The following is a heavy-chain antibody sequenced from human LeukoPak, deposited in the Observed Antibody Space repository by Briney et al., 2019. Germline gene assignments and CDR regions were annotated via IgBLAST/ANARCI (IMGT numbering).Heavy chain of an antibody. CDR3: ARAAGYCSGGSCREAFDY. D-gene: IGHD2-15*01. J-gene: IGHJ4*02. V-gene: IGHV6-1*01. Sequence: QTLSLTCAISGDSVSSNSAAWNWIRQSPSRGLEWLGRTYYRSKWYNDYAVSVKSRITINPDTSKNQFSLQLNSVTPEDTAVYYCARAAGYCSGGSCREAFDYWGQGTLVTVSS. CDR1: GDSVSSNSAA. CDR2: TYYRSKWYN.